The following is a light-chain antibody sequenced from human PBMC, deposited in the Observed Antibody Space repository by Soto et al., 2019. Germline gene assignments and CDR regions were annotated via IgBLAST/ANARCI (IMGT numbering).Light chain of an antibody. J-gene: IGKJ4*01. Sequence: EIVLTQSPATLSLSPGERATLSCRASQSVSSYLAWYQQKPGQAPRLLIYDASNRATGIPVRFSGSGSGTDFTLTISSLEPEDCAVYYCQQRRNWPLTFGGGTKVEIK. CDR1: QSVSSY. V-gene: IGKV3-11*01. CDR3: QQRRNWPLT. CDR2: DAS.